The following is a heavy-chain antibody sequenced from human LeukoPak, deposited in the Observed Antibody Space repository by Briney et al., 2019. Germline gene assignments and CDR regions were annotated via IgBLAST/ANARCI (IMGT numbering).Heavy chain of an antibody. J-gene: IGHJ6*02. CDR3: ASRDSSGYKGYYYYGMDV. CDR2: ISGSGGST. Sequence: GGSLRLSCAASGFTFSSHAMSWVRQAPGKGLEWVSAISGSGGSTYYADSVKGRFTISRDNSKNTLYLQMNSLRAEDTAVYYCASRDSSGYKGYYYYGMDVWGQGTTVTVSS. CDR1: GFTFSSHA. V-gene: IGHV3-23*01. D-gene: IGHD3-22*01.